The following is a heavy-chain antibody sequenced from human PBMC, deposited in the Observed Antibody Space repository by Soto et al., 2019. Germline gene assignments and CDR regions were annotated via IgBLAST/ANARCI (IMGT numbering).Heavy chain of an antibody. CDR2: IYYSGGT. Sequence: PSETLSLTCTVSGGSISSSSYYWGWIRQPPGKGLEWIGSIYYSGGTYYNPSLKNRVTISVDTSKNQFSLKLSSVTAADTAVYYCARTLSARRASPLYHLDVWGKGTTVIVSS. CDR3: ARTLSARRASPLYHLDV. CDR1: GGSISSSSYY. V-gene: IGHV4-39*01. J-gene: IGHJ6*03. D-gene: IGHD6-6*01.